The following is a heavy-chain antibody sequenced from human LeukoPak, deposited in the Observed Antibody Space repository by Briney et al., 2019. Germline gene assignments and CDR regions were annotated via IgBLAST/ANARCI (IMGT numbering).Heavy chain of an antibody. J-gene: IGHJ4*02. CDR2: INHSGST. V-gene: IGHV4-39*01. CDR1: GGSISSSSYY. Sequence: SETLSLTCTVSGGSISSSSYYWGWIRQPPGKGLEWIGEINHSGSTNYNPSLKSRVTISVDTSKNQFSLKLSSVTAADTAVYYCARQDVVVVAAKTYYFDYWGQGTLVTVSS. CDR3: ARQDVVVVAAKTYYFDY. D-gene: IGHD2-15*01.